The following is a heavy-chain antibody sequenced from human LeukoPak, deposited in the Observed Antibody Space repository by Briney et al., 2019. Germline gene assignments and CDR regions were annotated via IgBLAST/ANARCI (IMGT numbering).Heavy chain of an antibody. CDR1: GFTFSSYG. D-gene: IGHD3-3*01. V-gene: IGHV3-30*02. J-gene: IGHJ4*02. CDR3: AKDYYDFWSGPFDY. CDR2: IRYDGSNK. Sequence: PGGSLRLSCAASGFTFSSYGMHWVRQAPGKGLEWVAFIRYDGSNKYYADSVKGRFTVSRDNSKNTLYLQMNSLRAEDTAVYYCAKDYYDFWSGPFDYWGQGTLVTVSS.